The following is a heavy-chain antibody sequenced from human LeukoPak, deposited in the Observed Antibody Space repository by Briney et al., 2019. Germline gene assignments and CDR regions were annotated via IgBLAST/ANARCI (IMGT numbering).Heavy chain of an antibody. CDR2: FFYSGST. Sequence: SSETLSLTCSVSGGSLDPYYWSWIWQPPGKGLEWIGYFFYSGSTNYNPSFNSRVIISIDTAKNQISLSLSSVTAADTAVYYCARDRDEGFDLWGRGTLVTVSS. CDR1: GGSLDPYY. CDR3: ARDRDEGFDL. J-gene: IGHJ2*01. V-gene: IGHV4-59*12.